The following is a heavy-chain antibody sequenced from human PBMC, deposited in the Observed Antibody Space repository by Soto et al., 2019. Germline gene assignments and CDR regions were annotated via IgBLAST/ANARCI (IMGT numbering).Heavy chain of an antibody. CDR2: ISSSSSTI. Sequence: GVSLRLSCAACGLTFSSYSMNWVRQAPGKGLEWVSYISSSSSTIYYADSVKGRFTISRDNAKNSLYLQMNSLESEDTAVYYCSRDDSDWFFNWGRGTLVTVSS. CDR1: GLTFSSYS. CDR3: SRDDSDWFFN. J-gene: IGHJ4*02. V-gene: IGHV3-48*01. D-gene: IGHD3-9*01.